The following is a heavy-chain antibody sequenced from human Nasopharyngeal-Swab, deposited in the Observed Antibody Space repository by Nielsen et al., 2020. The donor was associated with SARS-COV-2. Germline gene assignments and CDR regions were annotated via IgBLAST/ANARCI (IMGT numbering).Heavy chain of an antibody. D-gene: IGHD3-3*01. CDR3: ARANRSGIFGVVLNFDY. CDR1: SGSISSGGYY. V-gene: IGHV4-31*03. CDR2: IYYSGST. J-gene: IGHJ4*02. Sequence: SETLSLTCTVSSGSISSGGYYWSWICQHPGKGLEWNGYIYYSGSTYSNPSLKSRVTISVDTSKNQFSLKLSSVTAADTAVYYCARANRSGIFGVVLNFDYWGQGTLVTVSS.